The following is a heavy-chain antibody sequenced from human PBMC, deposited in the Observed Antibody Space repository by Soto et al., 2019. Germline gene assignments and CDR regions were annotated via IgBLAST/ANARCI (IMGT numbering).Heavy chain of an antibody. CDR3: ARVGVLYHYYMDV. J-gene: IGHJ6*03. CDR2: IYYSGST. D-gene: IGHD3-16*01. V-gene: IGHV4-59*08. CDR1: GGSISSYY. Sequence: SETLSLTCTVSGGSISSYYWSWIRQPPGKGLEWIGYIYYSGSTNYNPSLKSRVTISVDTSKNQFSLKLSSVTAADTAVYYCARVGVLYHYYMDVWGKGTTVTVSS.